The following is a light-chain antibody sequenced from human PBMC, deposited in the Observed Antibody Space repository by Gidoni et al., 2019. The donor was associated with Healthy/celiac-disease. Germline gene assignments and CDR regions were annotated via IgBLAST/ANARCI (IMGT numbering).Light chain of an antibody. J-gene: IGKJ5*01. V-gene: IGKV3-15*01. Sequence: IVLTLSPATLSVSPEERATLSCRASQSVSSNLAWYQQKPGQAPRRLIYGASTRATGIPARFSGSGSGREFTLTISSMQSEEFAVYYCQQYNNWCPITFGQGTRLEIK. CDR1: QSVSSN. CDR2: GAS. CDR3: QQYNNWCPIT.